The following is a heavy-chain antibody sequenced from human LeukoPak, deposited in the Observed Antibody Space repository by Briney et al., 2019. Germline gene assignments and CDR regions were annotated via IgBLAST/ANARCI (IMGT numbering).Heavy chain of an antibody. CDR2: IYYSGST. Sequence: SETLSLTCTVSGGSISSYYWSWIRQPPGKGLEWIGYIYYSGSTNYNPSLKSRVTISVDTSKNQFSLKLSSVTAADTAVYYCARGAGVKLERRPTRGNWFDPWGQGTLVTVSS. CDR3: ARGAGVKLERRPTRGNWFDP. J-gene: IGHJ5*02. CDR1: GGSISSYY. V-gene: IGHV4-59*01. D-gene: IGHD1-1*01.